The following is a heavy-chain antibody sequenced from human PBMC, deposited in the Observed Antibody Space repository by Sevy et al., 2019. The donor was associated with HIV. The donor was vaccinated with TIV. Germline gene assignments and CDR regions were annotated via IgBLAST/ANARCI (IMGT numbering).Heavy chain of an antibody. Sequence: SETLSLTCTVSGGSISGYYWSWIRQPAGKGLEWIGRIYTSGSTNYNPSLKSRVNMSVDTSKNQFSLKVTSVTAAETAIDYCARVKREGGPGGAGFYFYGVDVWGQGTTVTVSS. CDR1: GGSISGYY. J-gene: IGHJ6*02. CDR3: ARVKREGGPGGAGFYFYGVDV. D-gene: IGHD1-26*01. V-gene: IGHV4-4*07. CDR2: IYTSGST.